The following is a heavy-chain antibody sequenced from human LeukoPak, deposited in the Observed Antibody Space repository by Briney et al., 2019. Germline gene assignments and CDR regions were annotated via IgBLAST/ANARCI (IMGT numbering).Heavy chain of an antibody. CDR3: ARGDYYDSSGYYDY. CDR2: INWNGGST. CDR1: GFTFEDYG. D-gene: IGHD3-22*01. V-gene: IGHV3-20*04. J-gene: IGHJ4*02. Sequence: GGSLRLSCAASGFTFEDYGMSWVRQAPGKGLEWVSGINWNGGSTGYADSVKGRFTISRDNAKNSLYLQMNSLRAEDTALYYCARGDYYDSSGYYDYWGQGTLVTVSS.